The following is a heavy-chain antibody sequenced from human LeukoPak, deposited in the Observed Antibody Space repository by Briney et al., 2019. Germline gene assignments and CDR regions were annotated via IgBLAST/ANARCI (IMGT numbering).Heavy chain of an antibody. CDR2: TREDGSEK. Sequence: PGGSLRLSCTASGFTFSTYWMSWVRQAPGKGLEWVANTREDGSEKYYVDSVKGRFTISRDDAKNMLFLQMNSLRAEDTAVYYCVRGGPSTWSWGQGTLVTVSS. CDR1: GFTFSTYW. CDR3: VRGGPSTWS. J-gene: IGHJ5*02. V-gene: IGHV3-7*01. D-gene: IGHD2-15*01.